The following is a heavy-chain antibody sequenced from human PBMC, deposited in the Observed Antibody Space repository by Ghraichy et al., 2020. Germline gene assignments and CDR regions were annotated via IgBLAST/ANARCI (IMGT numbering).Heavy chain of an antibody. CDR3: AKDLEMATIWAHGMDV. D-gene: IGHD5-24*01. CDR1: GFTFDDYT. Sequence: GGSLRLSCAASGFTFDDYTMHWVRQAPGKGLEWVSLISWDGGSTYYADSVKGRFTISRDNSKNSLYLQMNSLRTEDTALYYCAKDLEMATIWAHGMDVWGQGTTVTVSS. J-gene: IGHJ6*02. CDR2: ISWDGGST. V-gene: IGHV3-43*01.